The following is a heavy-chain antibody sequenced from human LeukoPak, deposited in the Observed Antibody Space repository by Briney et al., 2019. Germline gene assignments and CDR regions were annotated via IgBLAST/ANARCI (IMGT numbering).Heavy chain of an antibody. V-gene: IGHV3-9*03. D-gene: IGHD6-19*01. J-gene: IGHJ4*02. CDR2: ITWNSGSI. CDR1: GFTFDNYA. Sequence: QPGGSLRLSCAISGFTFDNYAMHWVRQAPGKGLEWVSGITWNSGSIAYADSVKGRFTISRDNAKNSLYLQMNSLTADDVAFYYCTRSTGWYNYFDYWGQGALVTVSS. CDR3: TRSTGWYNYFDY.